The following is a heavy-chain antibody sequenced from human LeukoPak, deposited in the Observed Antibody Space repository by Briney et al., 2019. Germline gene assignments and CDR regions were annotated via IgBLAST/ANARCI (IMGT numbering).Heavy chain of an antibody. CDR2: ISSSGSTI. CDR3: AELGITMIGGV. Sequence: AGGSLRLSCAASGFTFSNYWMSWVRQAPGKGLEWVSYISSSGSTIYYADSVKGRFTISRDNAENSLYLQMNSLRAEDTAVYYCAELGITMIGGVWGKGTTVTISS. J-gene: IGHJ6*04. V-gene: IGHV3-48*04. CDR1: GFTFSNYW. D-gene: IGHD3-10*02.